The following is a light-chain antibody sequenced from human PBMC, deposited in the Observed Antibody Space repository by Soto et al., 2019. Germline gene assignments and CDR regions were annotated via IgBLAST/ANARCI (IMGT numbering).Light chain of an antibody. Sequence: QSALTQPASVSGSPGQSITISCTGTSSDVGGYNYVSWYQQHPGKAPKLLIYEVSNRPSGVSNRFSGSKSGNTASLTISGLQAEDEAYYSCISYTTIRVVFGGGTKLTVL. CDR3: ISYTTIRVV. CDR2: EVS. CDR1: SSDVGGYNY. V-gene: IGLV2-14*01. J-gene: IGLJ2*01.